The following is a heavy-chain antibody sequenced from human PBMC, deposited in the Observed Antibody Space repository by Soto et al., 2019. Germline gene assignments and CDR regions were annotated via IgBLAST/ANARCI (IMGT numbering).Heavy chain of an antibody. CDR1: GFTA. V-gene: IGHV3-23*01. J-gene: IGHJ4*02. CDR3: AKLSSGWFGPFDY. D-gene: IGHD6-19*01. CDR2: ISGRGGST. Sequence: GGSQRLPRAASGFTAMRWVRQAPGKGLEWVSVISGRGGSTYYADSVKGRFTIARDNSKNTLYLQMNSLRAEDTAVYYCAKLSSGWFGPFDYWGQGTLVTVSS.